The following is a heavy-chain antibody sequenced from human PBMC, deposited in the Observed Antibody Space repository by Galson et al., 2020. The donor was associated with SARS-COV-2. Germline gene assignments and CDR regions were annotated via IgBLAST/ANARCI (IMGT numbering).Heavy chain of an antibody. J-gene: IGHJ5*02. CDR1: GYTLTELS. D-gene: IGHD2-8*01. V-gene: IGHV1-24*01. CDR3: ATAPVVHCTNGVCYTYRTNWCDP. Sequence: ASVKVSCKVSGYTLTELSMHWVRQAPGKGLEWMGGFDPEDGETIYAQKFQGRVTMTEDTSTDTAYMELSSLRSEDTAVYYCATAPVVHCTNGVCYTYRTNWCDPRGQGSLVTVSS. CDR2: FDPEDGET.